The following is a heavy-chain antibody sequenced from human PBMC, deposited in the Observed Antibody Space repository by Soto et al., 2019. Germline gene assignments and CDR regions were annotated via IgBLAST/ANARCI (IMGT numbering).Heavy chain of an antibody. V-gene: IGHV3-11*01. CDR1: GFTFSDYY. D-gene: IGHD5-12*01. Sequence: GGSLRLSCAASGFTFSDYYMSWIRQAPGKGLEWVSYISSSGSTIYYADSVKGRFTISRDNAKNSLYLQMNSLRAEDTAVYYCARDTWLRSHLNYYYYYMDVWGKGTTVTASS. J-gene: IGHJ6*03. CDR2: ISSSGSTI. CDR3: ARDTWLRSHLNYYYYYMDV.